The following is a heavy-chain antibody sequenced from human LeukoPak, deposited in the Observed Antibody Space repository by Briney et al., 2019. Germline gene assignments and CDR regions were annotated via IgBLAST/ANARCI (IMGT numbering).Heavy chain of an antibody. J-gene: IGHJ6*03. CDR3: ARVDGHVDYYYMDV. CDR2: IYMSGST. CDR1: GGSISSYY. V-gene: IGHV4-4*07. D-gene: IGHD5-12*01. Sequence: PSETLSLTCTVSGGSISSYYWSWIRQPPGKGLEWIGRIYMSGSTNYNPSLKSRVTISVDTSKNQFSLKLSSVTAADTAVYYCARVDGHVDYYYMDVWGKGTTVTISS.